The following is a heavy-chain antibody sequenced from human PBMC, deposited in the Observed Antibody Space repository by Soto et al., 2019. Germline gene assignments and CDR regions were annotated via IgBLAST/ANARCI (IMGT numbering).Heavy chain of an antibody. CDR2: ISGTAGNT. Sequence: RGSLRLSCAASGFTFTSCAMSWVRQAPGKGLEWVSAISGTAGNTHHADSVKGRFTISRDISKNTLYLQMNSLRAEDTAVYYCAKGDWDYIAGHFDYWGQGTLVTVSS. V-gene: IGHV3-23*01. J-gene: IGHJ4*02. CDR3: AKGDWDYIAGHFDY. CDR1: GFTFTSCA. D-gene: IGHD1-7*01.